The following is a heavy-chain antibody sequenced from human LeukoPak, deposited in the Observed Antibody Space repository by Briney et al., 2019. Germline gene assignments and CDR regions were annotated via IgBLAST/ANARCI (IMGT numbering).Heavy chain of an antibody. CDR2: ISSSGNSI. J-gene: IGHJ4*02. Sequence: GGSLRLSCATSGFTFSDYYMSWIRQAPGKGLEWVSYISSSGNSIYYADSVKGRFTISRDSAKSSVYLQMNSLRAEDTAVYYCARDALNYYDSSGYAVYFDYWGQGTLVTVSS. D-gene: IGHD3-22*01. CDR3: ARDALNYYDSSGYAVYFDY. V-gene: IGHV3-11*04. CDR1: GFTFSDYY.